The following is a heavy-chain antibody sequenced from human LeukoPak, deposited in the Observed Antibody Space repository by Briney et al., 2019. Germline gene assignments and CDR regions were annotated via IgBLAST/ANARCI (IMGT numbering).Heavy chain of an antibody. D-gene: IGHD6-13*01. Sequence: SETLSLTCTVSGGSISSSSYYWGWIRQPPGKGLEWIGSIYYSGSTNYNPSLKSRVTISVDTSKNQFSLKLSSVTAADTAVYYCAREVQIAAAGKRGPFDYWGQGTLVTVSS. CDR3: AREVQIAAAGKRGPFDY. J-gene: IGHJ4*02. CDR1: GGSISSSSYY. CDR2: IYYSGST. V-gene: IGHV4-39*07.